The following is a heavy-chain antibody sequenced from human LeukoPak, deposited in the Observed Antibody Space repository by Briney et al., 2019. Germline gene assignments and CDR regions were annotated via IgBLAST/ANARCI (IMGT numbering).Heavy chain of an antibody. CDR2: IYYSGST. V-gene: IGHV4-59*08. D-gene: IGHD6-13*01. J-gene: IGHJ4*02. CDR1: GGSISSYY. CDR3: ARLQQQLLDY. Sequence: SETLSLTCTVSGGSISSYYWSWIRQPPGKGLEWIGYIYYSGSTNYSPSLKSRVTISVDTSKNQFSLKLSSVTAADTAVYYCARLQQQLLDYWGQGTLVTASS.